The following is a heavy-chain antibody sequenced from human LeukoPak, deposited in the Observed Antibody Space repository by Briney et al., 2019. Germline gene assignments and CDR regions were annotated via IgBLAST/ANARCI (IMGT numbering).Heavy chain of an antibody. Sequence: ASVKVSCKASGYTFTSYDTNWVRQATGQGLEWMGWMNPNSGNTGYAQKFQGRVTMTRNTSISTAYMELSSLRSEDTAVYYCASTPRAAYWYFDLWGRGTLVTVSS. J-gene: IGHJ2*01. CDR2: MNPNSGNT. CDR3: ASTPRAAYWYFDL. D-gene: IGHD6-13*01. V-gene: IGHV1-8*01. CDR1: GYTFTSYD.